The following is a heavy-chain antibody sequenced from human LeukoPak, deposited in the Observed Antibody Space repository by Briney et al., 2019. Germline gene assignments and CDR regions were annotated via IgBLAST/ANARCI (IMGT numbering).Heavy chain of an antibody. CDR3: ATYYDRSGYKPDY. J-gene: IGHJ4*02. Sequence: SETLSLTCAVSGGSVSHSNWWTWVRQSPGKGLEWIGEVHPSEGTNYNPSLKSRVTISLDKSKNQFSLELNSVTAADTAIYYCATYYDRSGYKPDYWGQGTLVTVSS. V-gene: IGHV4-4*02. CDR1: GGSVSHSNW. CDR2: VHPSEGT. D-gene: IGHD3-22*01.